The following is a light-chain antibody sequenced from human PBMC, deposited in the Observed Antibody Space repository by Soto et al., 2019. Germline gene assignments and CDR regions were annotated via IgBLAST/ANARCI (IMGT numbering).Light chain of an antibody. Sequence: EIVLTQSPGTLSLSPGERATLSCRASQSVSSRYLVWYQQKPGQAPRLVIYGASTRAAGIPDRFSGSGSGTDFTLTISRLEPEDFAMYYCQHYNSFLTFGGGTKVEIK. J-gene: IGKJ4*01. V-gene: IGKV3-20*01. CDR1: QSVSSRY. CDR2: GAS. CDR3: QHYNSFLT.